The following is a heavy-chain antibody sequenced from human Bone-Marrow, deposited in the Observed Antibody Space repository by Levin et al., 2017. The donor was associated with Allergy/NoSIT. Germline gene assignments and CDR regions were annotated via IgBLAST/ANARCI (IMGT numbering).Heavy chain of an antibody. CDR1: GGSVSSGSYY. CDR3: ARVERPARRAFDI. V-gene: IGHV4-61*01. CDR2: IYYSGST. Sequence: PSETLSLTCTVSGGSVSSGSYYWSWIRQPPGKGLEWIGYIYYSGSTNYNPSLKSRVTISVDTSKNQFSLKLSSVTAADTAVYYCARVERPARRAFDIWGQGTMVTVSS. D-gene: IGHD6-25*01. J-gene: IGHJ3*02.